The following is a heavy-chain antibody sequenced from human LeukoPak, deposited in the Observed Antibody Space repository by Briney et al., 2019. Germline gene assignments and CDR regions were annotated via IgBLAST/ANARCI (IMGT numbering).Heavy chain of an antibody. CDR3: AHADCTGDDCYPFDY. J-gene: IGHJ4*02. CDR2: IYWDDDK. V-gene: IGHV2-5*02. Sequence: SGPTLVNPTQTLTMTCTFSGFSLTTRGVGVGWIRQPPGKALEWLSLIYWDDDKRYKPSLKSRLTITKDTSKTQVVLTMTNMDPVDTATYYCAHADCTGDDCYPFDYWGQGTLVTGSS. CDR1: GFSLTTRGVG. D-gene: IGHD2-8*02.